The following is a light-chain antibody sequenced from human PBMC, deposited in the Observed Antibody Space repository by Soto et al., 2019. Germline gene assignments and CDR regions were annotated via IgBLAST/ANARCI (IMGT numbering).Light chain of an antibody. V-gene: IGLV7-46*01. J-gene: IGLJ2*01. CDR1: TGTLTSGHF. Sequence: QAVVTQEPSLTVSPGGTVTLTCASSTGTLTSGHFPYWFQQKPGQAPRALIFDTSNRHSWTPARFSGSLLGGKAALTLSGAQPDDEADYYCLLFYDTIRIFGGGTKLTVL. CDR3: LLFYDTIRI. CDR2: DTS.